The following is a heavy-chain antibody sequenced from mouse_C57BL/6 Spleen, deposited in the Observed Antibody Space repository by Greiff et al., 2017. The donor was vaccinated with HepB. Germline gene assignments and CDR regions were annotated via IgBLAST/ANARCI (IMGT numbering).Heavy chain of an antibody. J-gene: IGHJ2*01. CDR1: GYSFTSGYY. Sequence: EVQLVESGPGLVKPSQSLSLTCSVTGYSFTSGYYWNWILQFPGNHLEWMGYINYDGSNNYNPPFKNRTSSTLDTSKNTFFLKLNSVTTEDTAAYYCARATRGYGDGDFDYWGQGTTLTVSS. V-gene: IGHV3-6*01. CDR3: ARATRGYGDGDFDY. CDR2: INYDGSN. D-gene: IGHD2-2*01.